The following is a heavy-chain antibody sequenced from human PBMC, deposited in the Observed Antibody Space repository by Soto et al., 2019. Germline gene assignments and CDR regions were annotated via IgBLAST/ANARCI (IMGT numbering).Heavy chain of an antibody. D-gene: IGHD6-13*01. V-gene: IGHV3-23*01. CDR1: GFTCINYA. CDR2: ISGSGGWT. J-gene: IGHJ4*02. CDR3: ANDRASSREGPS. Sequence: PGGSLKRSCGSSGFTCINYAMIWVRQAPGKGLEWVSAISGSGGWTYYADSVKGRFTIPRDNSNNTLYLQMSSLRADDTAVYYCANDRASSREGPSWGQGTLVTVSS.